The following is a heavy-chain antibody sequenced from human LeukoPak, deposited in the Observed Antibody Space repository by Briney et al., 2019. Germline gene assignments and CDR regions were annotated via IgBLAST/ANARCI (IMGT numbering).Heavy chain of an antibody. CDR3: ASQRGYSYGYFDY. CDR1: GGSISSYY. D-gene: IGHD5-18*01. J-gene: IGHJ4*02. V-gene: IGHV4-59*01. CDR2: IYYSGST. Sequence: PSETLSLTCTVSGGSISSYYWSWIRQPPGKGLEWIGYIYYSGSTNYNPSLKSRVTISVDTSKNQFSLKLSSVTAADTAVYYCASQRGYSYGYFDYWGQGTLVTVSS.